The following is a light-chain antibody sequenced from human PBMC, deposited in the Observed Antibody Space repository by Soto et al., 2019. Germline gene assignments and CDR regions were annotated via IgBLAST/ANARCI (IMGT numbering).Light chain of an antibody. CDR3: QQYDAIPGS. CDR2: DAS. J-gene: IGKJ4*01. Sequence: DVQMTQSRSSLSASVRGRVTITCQAGQGIRKYLNWYQQKPGKAPKLLIYDASNLQTGVPSRFSGSGSGTDFTFAICSLKVEDSAIYFCQQYDAIPGSVGGGTKVDIK. CDR1: QGIRKY. V-gene: IGKV1-33*01.